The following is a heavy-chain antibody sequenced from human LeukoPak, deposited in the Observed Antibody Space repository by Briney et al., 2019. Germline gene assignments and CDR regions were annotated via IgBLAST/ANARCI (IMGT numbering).Heavy chain of an antibody. CDR2: IYYSGST. J-gene: IGHJ5*02. CDR3: AKTIAVSNTADWFDP. CDR1: GGSISGYH. D-gene: IGHD6-19*01. Sequence: SESLSLTCTVSGGSISGYHWSWIRQPPGKGLEWIGYIYYSGSTNYNPSLESRVTISVDPSKNHFSLELSSVTAADTAVYYCAKTIAVSNTADWFDPWGQGILVTVSS. V-gene: IGHV4-59*01.